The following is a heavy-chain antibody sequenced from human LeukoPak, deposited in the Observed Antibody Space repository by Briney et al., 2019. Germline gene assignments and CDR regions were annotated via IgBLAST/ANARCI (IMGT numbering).Heavy chain of an antibody. CDR3: AGATASRFDY. D-gene: IGHD5-18*01. Sequence: NTSETLSLTCTVSGGSVSSDTYYWSWIRQPPGNGLEWIGYIYYGGSTNYNPSLKSRVTISVDTSKNQFSLKLSSVTAADTAVYYCAGATASRFDYWGQGTLVTASS. CDR2: IYYGGST. V-gene: IGHV4-61*01. CDR1: GGSVSSDTYY. J-gene: IGHJ4*02.